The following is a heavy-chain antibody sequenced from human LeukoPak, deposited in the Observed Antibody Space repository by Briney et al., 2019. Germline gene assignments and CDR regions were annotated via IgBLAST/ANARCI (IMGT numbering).Heavy chain of an antibody. J-gene: IGHJ6*02. Sequence: PKASVKVSCMASGYTFTSYYMHWVRQAPGQGLERMGLISPSGGSTSYAREFQGRVTMTRDTSTSTASMELSSLRSDDTAVYYCARDQGSSSWNYYYGMDVWGQGTTVTVSS. CDR2: ISPSGGST. CDR1: GYTFTSYY. CDR3: ARDQGSSSWNYYYGMDV. V-gene: IGHV1-46*01. D-gene: IGHD6-13*01.